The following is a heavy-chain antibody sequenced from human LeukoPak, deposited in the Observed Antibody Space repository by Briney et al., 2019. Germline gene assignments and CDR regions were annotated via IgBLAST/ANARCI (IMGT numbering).Heavy chain of an antibody. V-gene: IGHV5-51*01. CDR1: GYNFPRSW. D-gene: IGHD5-24*01. CDR3: AGVEMATLSSYFYYYMDV. CDR2: IYPVDSDT. J-gene: IGHJ6*03. Sequence: GESLKISCRGSGYNFPRSWIAWVRPLAGEGLEWMWIIYPVDSDTRYSPSFQGQVSISVDKSTSTAYLQWSSLKASDTAMYFCAGVEMATLSSYFYYYMDVWGKGTTVTVSS.